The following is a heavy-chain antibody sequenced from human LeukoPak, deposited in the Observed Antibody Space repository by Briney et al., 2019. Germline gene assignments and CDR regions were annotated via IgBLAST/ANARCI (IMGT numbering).Heavy chain of an antibody. Sequence: GGSLRLSCAASGFTFSNYAMSWVRQAPGKGLEWVSSISGSGSSTSYADSVEGRFTISRDNSKNSLYLQMNSLRAEDTAVYYCAKRGNYCSSWYCYFDYWGQGTLVTV. J-gene: IGHJ4*02. CDR2: ISGSGSST. V-gene: IGHV3-23*01. D-gene: IGHD6-13*01. CDR1: GFTFSNYA. CDR3: AKRGNYCSSWYCYFDY.